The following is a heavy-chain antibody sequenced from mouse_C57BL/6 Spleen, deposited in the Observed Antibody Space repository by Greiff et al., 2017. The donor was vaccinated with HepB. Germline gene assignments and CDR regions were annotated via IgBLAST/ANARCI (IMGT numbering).Heavy chain of an antibody. Sequence: VQLQQSGPELVKPGASVKISCKASGYTFTDYYMNWVKQSHGKSLEWIGDINPNNGGTSYNQKFKGKATLTVDKSSSTAYMELRSLTSEDSAVYYCARRGTGTSPLAYWGQGTLVTVSA. V-gene: IGHV1-26*01. CDR3: ARRGTGTSPLAY. D-gene: IGHD4-1*01. CDR1: GYTFTDYY. CDR2: INPNNGGT. J-gene: IGHJ3*01.